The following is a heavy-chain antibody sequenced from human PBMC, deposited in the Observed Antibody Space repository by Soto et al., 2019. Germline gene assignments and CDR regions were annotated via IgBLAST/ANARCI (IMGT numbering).Heavy chain of an antibody. CDR1: GGPISGYY. V-gene: IGHV4-59*12. J-gene: IGHJ4*02. Sequence: PSETLSLTCTVSGGPISGYYWSWIRQPPGKGLEWIGYIYYTGTTHYSPSPQSRVTMSVDTSKNQISLTLTSLTPADTAVYFCARLYTYGYYHFDHWGQGTLVTVSS. CDR2: IYYTGTT. D-gene: IGHD3-22*01. CDR3: ARLYTYGYYHFDH.